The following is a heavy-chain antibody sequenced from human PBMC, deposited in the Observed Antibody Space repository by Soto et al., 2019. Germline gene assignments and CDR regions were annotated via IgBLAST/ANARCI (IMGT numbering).Heavy chain of an antibody. CDR2: MNPNSVNT. Sequence: QVQLVQSGAEVKKPGASVKVSCKASGYTFTSYDINWVRPATGQGLEWMGWMNPNSVNTGYAQKFQGRVTMTRNTSISKAYMELSSLRYEDTAVYYCARERTVAGNDYWGQGTLVTVSS. J-gene: IGHJ4*02. D-gene: IGHD6-19*01. V-gene: IGHV1-8*01. CDR1: GYTFTSYD. CDR3: ARERTVAGNDY.